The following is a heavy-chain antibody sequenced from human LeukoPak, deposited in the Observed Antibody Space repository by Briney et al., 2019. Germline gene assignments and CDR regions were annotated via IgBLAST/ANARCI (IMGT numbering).Heavy chain of an antibody. V-gene: IGHV1-69*05. J-gene: IGHJ6*03. CDR2: IIPIFDTA. Sequence: SVKVSCKASGGTFSSYAISWVRQAPGQGLEWMGGIIPIFDTANYAQKFQGKVTITKDESTSTAYMELRSLRSDDTAVYYCARDHSSSWYGYYYYMDVWGKGTTVTVSS. CDR1: GGTFSSYA. D-gene: IGHD6-13*01. CDR3: ARDHSSSWYGYYYYMDV.